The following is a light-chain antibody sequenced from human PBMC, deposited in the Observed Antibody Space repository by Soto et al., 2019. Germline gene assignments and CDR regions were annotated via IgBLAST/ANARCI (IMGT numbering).Light chain of an antibody. Sequence: QSALAQPASVSASPGQSITIPCTGTSSDVGSYNLVSWFQQHPGKVPKLLIYEGTKRPSGLSDRFSGSKPGNTASLTISGLQAEDEADYYCYSYAGENLYVFGTGTKVTVL. CDR2: EGT. CDR1: SSDVGSYNL. V-gene: IGLV2-23*01. CDR3: YSYAGENLYV. J-gene: IGLJ1*01.